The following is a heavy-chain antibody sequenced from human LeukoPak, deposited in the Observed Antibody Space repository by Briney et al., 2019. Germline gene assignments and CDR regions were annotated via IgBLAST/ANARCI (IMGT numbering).Heavy chain of an antibody. CDR2: IYSSGSI. J-gene: IGHJ3*02. D-gene: IGHD3-10*01. V-gene: IGHV4-4*07. CDR1: GGSISSYF. CDR3: ARASAGSVNTAFDI. Sequence: SETLSLTCTVSGGSISSYFWSWIRQPAGKGLQWIGRIYSSGSINYNPSLKSRVTMSVDTSKNQFSLNLSSVTAADTAVYYCARASAGSVNTAFDIWGQGTMVTVSS.